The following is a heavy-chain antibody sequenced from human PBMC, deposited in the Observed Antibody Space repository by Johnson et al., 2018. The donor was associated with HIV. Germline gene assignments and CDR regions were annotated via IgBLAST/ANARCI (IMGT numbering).Heavy chain of an antibody. D-gene: IGHD6-6*01. CDR1: GFTFTDYQ. Sequence: QVQLVESGGGLVKPGGSLRLSCAASGFTFTDYQMSWIRQAPGKGLEWVSYISRSGTTIYYADSVQGRFTVSRDNAKNSLYLQMNSLRAEDTALYYCARERGSFEYSSSFAFDIWGQGTMVTVSS. CDR2: ISRSGTTI. CDR3: ARERGSFEYSSSFAFDI. V-gene: IGHV3-11*01. J-gene: IGHJ3*02.